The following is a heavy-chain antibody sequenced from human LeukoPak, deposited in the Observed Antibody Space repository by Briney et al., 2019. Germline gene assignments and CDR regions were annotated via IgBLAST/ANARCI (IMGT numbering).Heavy chain of an antibody. CDR2: INSDGSST. CDR3: ARDSADSNGLY. Sequence: PGGSLRLSCAASGFTFSSYWMRWVRQAPGKGLEWVARINSDGSSTSYADSVKGRLTISRDNAKNTLYLQMNSLRAEDTAVYYCARDSADSNGLYWGQGTLVTVSS. V-gene: IGHV3-74*01. J-gene: IGHJ4*02. D-gene: IGHD4-11*01. CDR1: GFTFSSYW.